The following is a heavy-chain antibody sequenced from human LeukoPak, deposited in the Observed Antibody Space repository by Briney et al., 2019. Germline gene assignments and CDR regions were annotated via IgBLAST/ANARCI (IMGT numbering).Heavy chain of an antibody. J-gene: IGHJ4*02. CDR1: GGSISSYY. Sequence: SETLSLTCTVSGGSISSYYWSWIRQPPGKGLEWIGYIYYSGSTNYNPSLKSRVTISVDTSKNQFSLKLGSVTAADTAVYYCARGLYYYDDDYWGQGTLVTVSS. CDR2: IYYSGST. D-gene: IGHD3-22*01. CDR3: ARGLYYYDDDY. V-gene: IGHV4-59*01.